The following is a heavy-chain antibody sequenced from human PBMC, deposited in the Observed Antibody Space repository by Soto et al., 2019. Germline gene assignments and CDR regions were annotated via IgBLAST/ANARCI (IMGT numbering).Heavy chain of an antibody. CDR3: ARHRYNWNPVDAFDI. Sequence: SETLSLTCTVSGGSISSSSYYWGWIRQPPGKGLEWIGSIYYSGSTYYNPSLKSRVTISVDTSKNQFSLKLSSVTAADTAVYYCARHRYNWNPVDAFDIWGQGTMVTVSS. V-gene: IGHV4-39*01. J-gene: IGHJ3*02. CDR1: GGSISSSSYY. CDR2: IYYSGST. D-gene: IGHD1-20*01.